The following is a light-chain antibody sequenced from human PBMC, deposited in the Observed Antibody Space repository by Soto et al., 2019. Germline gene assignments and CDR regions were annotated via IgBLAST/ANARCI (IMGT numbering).Light chain of an antibody. CDR1: QSVSSSY. CDR2: GAS. CDR3: QQYGNSRA. Sequence: ENVLTQSPGTLSLSTRERATLSCRASQSVSSSYLAWYQQKPGQAPRLLIYGASSRATGIPDRFSGSGSGTDFTLTISRLEPEDFAVYYCQQYGNSRAFGQGTKVEIK. V-gene: IGKV3-20*01. J-gene: IGKJ1*01.